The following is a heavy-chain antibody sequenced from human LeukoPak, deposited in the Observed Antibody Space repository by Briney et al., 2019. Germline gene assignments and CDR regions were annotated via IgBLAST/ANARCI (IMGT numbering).Heavy chain of an antibody. CDR2: INPGGGST. V-gene: IGHV1-46*01. D-gene: IGHD3-22*01. CDR3: AREQRNRYCDSSGRIDY. Sequence: ASVKVSCKASGYTFTSYYMYWVRQAPGQGLEWMGIINPGGGSTSYAQKFQGRVTMTRDTSTSTVYMELSSLRSEDTAVYYCAREQRNRYCDSSGRIDYWGQGTPVTVSS. CDR1: GYTFTSYY. J-gene: IGHJ4*02.